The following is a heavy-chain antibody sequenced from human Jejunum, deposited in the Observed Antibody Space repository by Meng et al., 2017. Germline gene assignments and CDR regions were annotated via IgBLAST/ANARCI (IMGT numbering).Heavy chain of an antibody. CDR2: FHHSEST. Sequence: SETLSLTCTVSGFSINSNYYWGWIRQPPGKGLEWIVNFHHSESTNYNPSLKSRVTISVDTSKNQFSLNLNSVTAADTAVYYCGRASVWFSGGYWGQGTLGTV. CDR1: GFSINSNYY. J-gene: IGHJ4*02. V-gene: IGHV4-38-2*02. CDR3: GRASVWFSGGY. D-gene: IGHD3-16*01.